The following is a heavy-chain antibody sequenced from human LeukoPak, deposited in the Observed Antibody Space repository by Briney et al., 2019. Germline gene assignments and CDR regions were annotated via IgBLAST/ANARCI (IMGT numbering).Heavy chain of an antibody. CDR1: GFSFSNYW. CDR2: IRSDGSVT. Sequence: PGGSLRLSCAVSGFSFSNYWMHWVRQDPGKGLVWVSYIRSDGSVTKYAASVKGRFTISRDNAVNTLYLQMNSLRVEDTAVYYCVRGSLRLPRSTPDYWGQGTLVTVSS. D-gene: IGHD2-21*02. J-gene: IGHJ4*02. CDR3: VRGSLRLPRSTPDY. V-gene: IGHV3-74*03.